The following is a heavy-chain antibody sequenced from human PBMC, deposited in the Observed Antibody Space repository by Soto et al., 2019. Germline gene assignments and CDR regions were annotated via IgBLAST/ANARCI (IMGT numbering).Heavy chain of an antibody. CDR3: ARDYSYQRAMDV. CDR1: GFTFSNFA. Sequence: GGSLRLSCAASGFTFSNFAMYWVRQAPGKGLEWVTVISYDGSHKYYADSVKGRFTISRDNSKNTLYLQMNNLRAEDSAVYFCARDYSYQRAMDVWGQGTTVTVSS. J-gene: IGHJ6*02. V-gene: IGHV3-30-3*01. D-gene: IGHD2-15*01. CDR2: ISYDGSHK.